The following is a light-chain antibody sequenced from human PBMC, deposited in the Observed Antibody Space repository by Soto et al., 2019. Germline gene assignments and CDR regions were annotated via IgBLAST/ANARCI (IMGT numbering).Light chain of an antibody. CDR3: AAWDDRLPGVV. CDR1: SSNIGGNI. CDR2: GND. J-gene: IGLJ2*01. V-gene: IGLV1-44*01. Sequence: ALTQPPSASGTPGQRVTISCSGSSSNIGGNIVNWYQQLPGTAPKLLIFGNDQRPSWVPDRFSGSKSGTSASLAISGLQSEDEANYHCAAWDDRLPGVVFCGGTKVTVL.